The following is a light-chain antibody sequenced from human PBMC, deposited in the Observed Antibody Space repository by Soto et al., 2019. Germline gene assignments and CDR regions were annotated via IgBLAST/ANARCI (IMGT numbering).Light chain of an antibody. CDR2: GAS. Sequence: EIVLTQSPGTMSLSPGERATLSCRASQSVGSKYLAWYQQKPGQAPRLLIYGASTRATGIPDRFSGSGSGTDFILIISRLEPEDFAVYFCQQYSGSLPWTFGQGTKVEIK. J-gene: IGKJ1*01. CDR1: QSVGSKY. V-gene: IGKV3-20*01. CDR3: QQYSGSLPWT.